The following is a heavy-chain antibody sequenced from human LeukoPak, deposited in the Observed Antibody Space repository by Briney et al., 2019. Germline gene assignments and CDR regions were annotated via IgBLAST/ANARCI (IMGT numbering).Heavy chain of an antibody. D-gene: IGHD3-10*01. CDR3: ARHMSVSYDAFDL. V-gene: IGHV4-59*08. Sequence: PSETLSLTCSVSDGSITGYYWSWIRQPPGKVLEWIAYVYYTGRTLYNPSLESRVTISVDTSKTQFSLTVTSVTAADTAVYYCARHMSVSYDAFDLWGRGTTVTVSS. CDR1: DGSITGYY. J-gene: IGHJ3*01. CDR2: VYYTGRT.